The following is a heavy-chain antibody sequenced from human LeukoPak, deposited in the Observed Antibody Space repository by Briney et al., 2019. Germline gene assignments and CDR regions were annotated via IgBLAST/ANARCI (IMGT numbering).Heavy chain of an antibody. V-gene: IGHV3-9*01. D-gene: IGHD3-10*01. J-gene: IGHJ3*02. CDR3: ARDPVRGALDGFDI. CDR2: ISWNSGSI. Sequence: PGGSLRLSCAASGFTFDDYAMHWVRQAPGKGLEWVSGISWNSGSIGYADSVKGRFTISRDNAKTSLYLQMNSLRAEDTAVYYCARDPVRGALDGFDIWGQGTMVTVSS. CDR1: GFTFDDYA.